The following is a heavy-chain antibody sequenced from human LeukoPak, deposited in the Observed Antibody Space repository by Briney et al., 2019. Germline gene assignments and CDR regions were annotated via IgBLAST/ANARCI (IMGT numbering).Heavy chain of an antibody. J-gene: IGHJ4*02. D-gene: IGHD6-25*01. CDR2: INHSGST. CDR1: GGSFSGYH. CDR3: ARGRGKAALGY. Sequence: PSETLSLTCAVYGGSFSGYHWSWIRQPPGKGLEWIGEINHSGSTNYNPSLKSRVTISVDTSKNQFSLKLSSVTAADTAVYYCARGRGKAALGYWGQGTLVTVSS. V-gene: IGHV4-34*01.